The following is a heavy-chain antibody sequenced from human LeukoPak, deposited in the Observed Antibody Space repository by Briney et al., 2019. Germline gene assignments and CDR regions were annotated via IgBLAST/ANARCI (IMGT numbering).Heavy chain of an antibody. V-gene: IGHV3-21*01. CDR2: ISSTSTYI. Sequence: GGSLRLSCAASGFTFSSYSMNWVRQAPGMGLEWVSSISSTSTYIYYADSVKGRFTISRDNAKNSLYLQMNSLRADDTAVYYCARVFSDYVRYFDWGQGTLVTVSS. CDR3: ARVFSDYVRYFD. CDR1: GFTFSSYS. J-gene: IGHJ4*02. D-gene: IGHD3-9*01.